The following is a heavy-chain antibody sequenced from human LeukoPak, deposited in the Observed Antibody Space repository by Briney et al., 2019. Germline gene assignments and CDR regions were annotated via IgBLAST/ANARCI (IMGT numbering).Heavy chain of an antibody. D-gene: IGHD3-10*01. V-gene: IGHV4-34*01. CDR2: INHSGST. CDR3: ARANYYYGSGGYYYYYYMDV. J-gene: IGHJ6*03. CDR1: GGSFSGYY. Sequence: PSETLSLTCAVYGGSFSGYYWSWIRQPPGKGLEWIGEINHSGSTNYNPSLKSRVTISVDTSKNQFSLKLSSVTAADTAVYYCARANYYYGSGGYYYYYYMDVWGKGTTVTISS.